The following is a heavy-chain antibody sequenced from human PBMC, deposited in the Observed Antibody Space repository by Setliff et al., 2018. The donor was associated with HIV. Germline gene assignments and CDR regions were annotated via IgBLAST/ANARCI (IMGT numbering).Heavy chain of an antibody. CDR1: GYSFSNYA. CDR3: ARDQALEMATK. J-gene: IGHJ4*02. V-gene: IGHV1-3*01. CDR2: INAGNGNT. Sequence: ASVKVSCKASGYSFSNYAMHWVRQAPGQSLEWMGRINAGNGNTKYSQKFQGRVTITRVTSASTAYMELSSLRSEDTAVYYCARDQALEMATKWGQGTLVTVSS. D-gene: IGHD5-12*01.